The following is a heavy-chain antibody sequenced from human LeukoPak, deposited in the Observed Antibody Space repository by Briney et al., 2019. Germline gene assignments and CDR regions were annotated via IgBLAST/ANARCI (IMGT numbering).Heavy chain of an antibody. D-gene: IGHD3-16*01. CDR2: INPSGGTT. J-gene: IGHJ3*02. CDR1: GYTYAKFY. Sequence: ASVKVSCKASGYTYAKFYIHWVRQAPRQGLEWMGIINPSGGTTSYGQKFQGRVSMTRDTSTSTVYMELSSLRSEDTAVYYCARDNRGERTPGWGYGGFDIWGQGTMVSVSS. V-gene: IGHV1-46*01. CDR3: ARDNRGERTPGWGYGGFDI.